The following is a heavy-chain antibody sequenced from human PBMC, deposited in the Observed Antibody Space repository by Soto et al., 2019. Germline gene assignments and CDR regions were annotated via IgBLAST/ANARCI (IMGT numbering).Heavy chain of an antibody. V-gene: IGHV4-34*01. J-gene: IGHJ3*02. Sequence: QVQLQQWGAGLLKPSETLSLTCAVSGGSFSGYYWTWIRQTPGKGLEWIGEINHSGSTNYAPSLKSRVSISADTSKKQFSLNLTSVTAADTAVYYCARGECSSVYCFTRWALDIWGQGTVVTVSS. CDR2: INHSGST. CDR3: ARGECSSVYCFTRWALDI. D-gene: IGHD2-2*01. CDR1: GGSFSGYY.